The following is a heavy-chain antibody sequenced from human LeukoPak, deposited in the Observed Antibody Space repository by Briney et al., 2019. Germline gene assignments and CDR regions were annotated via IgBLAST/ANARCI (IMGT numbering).Heavy chain of an antibody. CDR1: GYSISSGYY. D-gene: IGHD1-1*01. CDR3: ARDPGSGPWNDHSYYYMDV. V-gene: IGHV4-38-2*02. Sequence: SETLSLTCTVSGYSISSGYYWGWIRQPPGKGLEWIGSIYHSGSTYYNPSLKSRVTISVDTSKNQFSLKLSSVTAADTAVYYCARDPGSGPWNDHSYYYMDVWGKGTTVTISS. CDR2: IYHSGST. J-gene: IGHJ6*03.